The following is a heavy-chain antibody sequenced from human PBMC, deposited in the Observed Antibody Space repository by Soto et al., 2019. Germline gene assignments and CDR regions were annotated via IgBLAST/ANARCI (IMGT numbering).Heavy chain of an antibody. V-gene: IGHV4-59*01. CDR1: GASISSYY. D-gene: IGHD3-9*01. CDR3: ARVPFVGYFDWLDP. Sequence: WETLSLTCSVSGASISSYYWTWIRQPPGGGLEWIGYMHHTQGTNDNPSLRGRVHMSIDTSMNQFSLRLTSVTAADTAVYYCARVPFVGYFDWLDPWGHGTLVTVSS. J-gene: IGHJ5*02. CDR2: MHHTQGT.